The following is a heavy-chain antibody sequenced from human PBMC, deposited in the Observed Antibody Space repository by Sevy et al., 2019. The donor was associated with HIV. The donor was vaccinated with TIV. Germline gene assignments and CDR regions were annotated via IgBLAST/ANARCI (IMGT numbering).Heavy chain of an antibody. CDR3: ANGGRWMYSSSPYYYYYGMDV. Sequence: GGSPRLSCAASGFTFSSYDMHWVRQAPGKGLEWVAVISYDGSNKYYADSVKGRFTISRDNSKNTLYLQMNSLRAEDTGVYYCANGGRWMYSSSPYYYYYGMDVWGQGTTVTVSS. D-gene: IGHD6-6*01. J-gene: IGHJ6*02. V-gene: IGHV3-30*18. CDR1: GFTFSSYD. CDR2: ISYDGSNK.